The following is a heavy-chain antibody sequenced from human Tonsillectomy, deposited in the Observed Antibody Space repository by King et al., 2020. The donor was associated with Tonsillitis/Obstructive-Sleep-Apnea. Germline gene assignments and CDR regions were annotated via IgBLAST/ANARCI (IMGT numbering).Heavy chain of an antibody. J-gene: IGHJ3*02. V-gene: IGHV2-70*11. CDR2: IDWDDDK. CDR3: ARSFPYYYGSGPYDAFDI. CDR1: GFSLSTSGMC. Sequence: VTLKESGPALVKPIQTLTLPCTFSGFSLSTSGMCVSWIRQPPGKALEWLARIDWDDDKYYSTSLKTRLTISKDTSKNQVVLTMTNMDPVDTATYYCARSFPYYYGSGPYDAFDIWGQGTMVTVSS. D-gene: IGHD3-10*01.